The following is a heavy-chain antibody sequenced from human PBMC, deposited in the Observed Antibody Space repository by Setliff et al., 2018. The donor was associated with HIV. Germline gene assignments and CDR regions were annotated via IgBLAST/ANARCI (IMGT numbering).Heavy chain of an antibody. Sequence: ASVKVSCKVSGYTLTELSRHWVRQAPGHGLEWMGWISGHNGYTNYAQKVQDRVTMTTDTSTSTAYMELRGLRSDDTAVYYCARDRSSTGDYNEEHLFEYWGQGTLVTVSS. D-gene: IGHD3-22*01. CDR1: GYTLTELS. CDR2: ISGHNGYT. J-gene: IGHJ4*02. CDR3: ARDRSSTGDYNEEHLFEY. V-gene: IGHV1-18*01.